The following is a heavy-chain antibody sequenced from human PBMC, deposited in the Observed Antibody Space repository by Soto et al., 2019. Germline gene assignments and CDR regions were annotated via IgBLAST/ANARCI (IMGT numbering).Heavy chain of an antibody. CDR3: ARGRGRMPVVS. D-gene: IGHD3-16*01. CDR1: GFTFSSYD. J-gene: IGHJ5*02. Sequence: EVQLVESGGGLVQPGGSLRLSCAASGFTFSSYDMHWVRQATGKGLEWVSAIGTAGDTYYPGSVKGRFTISRENAKNSLYLQMNSLRAGDTAVYYCARGRGRMPVVSWGQGTLVTVSS. V-gene: IGHV3-13*01. CDR2: IGTAGDT.